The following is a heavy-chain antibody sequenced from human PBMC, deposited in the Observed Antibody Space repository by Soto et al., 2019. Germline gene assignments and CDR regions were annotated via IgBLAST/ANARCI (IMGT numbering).Heavy chain of an antibody. CDR2: INPSGGST. CDR3: ASQCAGYCSSGSSYEY. J-gene: IGHJ4*02. Sequence: ASVKVSCKASGYTFTSYYMHWVRQAPGQGLEWMGIINPSGGSTSYAQKFQGRVTMTRDTSTSTVYMELSSLRSEGTAVYYFASQCAGYCSSGSSYEYWGQGTLVTVSS. D-gene: IGHD2-15*01. V-gene: IGHV1-46*01. CDR1: GYTFTSYY.